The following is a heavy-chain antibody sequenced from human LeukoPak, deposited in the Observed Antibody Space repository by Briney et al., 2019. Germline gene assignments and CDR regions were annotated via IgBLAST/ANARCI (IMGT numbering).Heavy chain of an antibody. CDR3: ARGTALQWELIPFDY. D-gene: IGHD1-26*01. J-gene: IGHJ4*02. Sequence: PSETLSLTCTVSGGSISTSGYYWGWIREPPGKGLEGIGSIYYSGSTYYNPSLKSRVTMSVDTSKNQFSLKLSSVTAADTAVYYCARGTALQWELIPFDYWGQGTLVTVSS. V-gene: IGHV4-39*07. CDR1: GGSISTSGYY. CDR2: IYYSGST.